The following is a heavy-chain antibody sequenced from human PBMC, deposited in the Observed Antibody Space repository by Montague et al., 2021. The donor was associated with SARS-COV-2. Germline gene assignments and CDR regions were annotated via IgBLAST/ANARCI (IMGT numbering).Heavy chain of an antibody. Sequence: SETLSLTCTVSGGSINYYYWHWLRQSAAKGLEWIGRIYSSGNANYSPSLKSRVTISVDTSKNQFSLKLSSVTAADTAVYYCARDPWRITIFGVVTRYGMDVWGQGTTVTVSS. CDR2: IYSSGNA. D-gene: IGHD3-3*01. J-gene: IGHJ6*02. CDR1: GGSINYYY. V-gene: IGHV4-4*07. CDR3: ARDPWRITIFGVVTRYGMDV.